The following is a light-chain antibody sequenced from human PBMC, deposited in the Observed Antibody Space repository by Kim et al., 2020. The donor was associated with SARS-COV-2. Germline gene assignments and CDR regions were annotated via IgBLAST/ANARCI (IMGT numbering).Light chain of an antibody. J-gene: IGLJ3*02. V-gene: IGLV1-40*01. CDR3: QSYDSSLSGWV. CDR2: GNS. CDR1: SSNIGAGYD. Sequence: QRVTPSCTGSSSNIGAGYDVHWYQQLPGTAPNLLIYGNSHRPSGLPDRFSGSKSGTSASLAITGLQAEDEADYYCQSYDSSLSGWVFGGGTQLTVL.